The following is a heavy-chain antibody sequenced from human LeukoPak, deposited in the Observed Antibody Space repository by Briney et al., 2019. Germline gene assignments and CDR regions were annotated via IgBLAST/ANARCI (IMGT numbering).Heavy chain of an antibody. J-gene: IGHJ4*02. V-gene: IGHV3-23*01. CDR2: ISGSGGST. D-gene: IGHD5-12*01. CDR1: GFTFSSYS. Sequence: GGSLRLSCAASGFTFSSYSMNWVRQAPGKGLEWVSAISGSGGSTYYADSVKGRFTISRDNSKNTLYLQMNSLRAEDTAVYYCAKVYGSGYDWGGFDYWGQGTLVTVSS. CDR3: AKVYGSGYDWGGFDY.